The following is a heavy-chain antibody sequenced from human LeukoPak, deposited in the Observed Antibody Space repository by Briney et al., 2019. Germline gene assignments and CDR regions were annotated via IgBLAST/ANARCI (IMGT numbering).Heavy chain of an antibody. CDR2: IYYGGST. Sequence: SETLSLTCTVSGGSISSSSYYWGWIRQPPGKGLEWIGSIYYGGSTYYNPSLKSRVTISVDTSKNQFSLKLSSVTAADTAVYYCARTDSGYDSFDYWGQGTLVTVSS. V-gene: IGHV4-39*01. CDR3: ARTDSGYDSFDY. J-gene: IGHJ4*02. D-gene: IGHD5-12*01. CDR1: GGSISSSSYY.